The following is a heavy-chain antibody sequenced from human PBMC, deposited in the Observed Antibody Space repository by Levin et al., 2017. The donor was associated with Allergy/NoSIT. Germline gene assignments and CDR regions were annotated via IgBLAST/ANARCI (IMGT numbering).Heavy chain of an antibody. V-gene: IGHV1-69*02. D-gene: IGHD2-2*01. CDR2: IIPILGIA. CDR1: GGTFSSYT. Sequence: SVKVSCKASGGTFSSYTISWVRQAPGQGLEWMGRIIPILGIANYAQKFQGRVTITADKSTSTAYMELSSLRSEDTAVYYCARGGYQLPKLYGRGGTDDWFDPWGQGTLVTVSS. J-gene: IGHJ5*02. CDR3: ARGGYQLPKLYGRGGTDDWFDP.